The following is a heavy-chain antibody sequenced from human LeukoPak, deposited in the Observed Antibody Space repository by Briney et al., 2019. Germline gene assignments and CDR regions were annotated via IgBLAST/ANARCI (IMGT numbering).Heavy chain of an antibody. Sequence: SETLSLTCIVSGGSIRSYYWNWIRQPAGKGLEWIGRIYSTGITNYIPSLKSRVTMSVDTSNNEFSLKLRSVTAADTAIYYCARDRDLNYWFDTWGQGTLVSVSS. CDR1: GGSIRSYY. V-gene: IGHV4-4*07. CDR2: IYSTGIT. CDR3: ARDRDLNYWFDT. J-gene: IGHJ5*02. D-gene: IGHD1-7*01.